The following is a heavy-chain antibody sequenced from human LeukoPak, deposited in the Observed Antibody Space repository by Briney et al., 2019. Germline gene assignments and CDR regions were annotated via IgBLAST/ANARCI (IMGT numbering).Heavy chain of an antibody. CDR2: INHSGST. CDR3: ARAFNGVVTAPSNYDI. D-gene: IGHD2-21*02. CDR1: GGSISSYY. V-gene: IGHV4-34*01. Sequence: SETLSLTCTVSGGSISSYYWSWIRQPPGKGLEWIGEINHSGSTNYNPSLKSRVTISVDTSKNQFSLKLSSVTAADTAVYYCARAFNGVVTAPSNYDIWGQGTMVTVSS. J-gene: IGHJ3*02.